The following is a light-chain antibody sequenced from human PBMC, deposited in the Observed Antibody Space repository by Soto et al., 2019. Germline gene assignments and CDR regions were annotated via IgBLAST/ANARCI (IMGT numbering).Light chain of an antibody. CDR1: SSDIGAYNY. V-gene: IGLV2-14*03. J-gene: IGLJ3*02. Sequence: QSVLTQPASVSGSPGQSITISCTGTSSDIGAYNYVSWYQQHPSKSPKLIIFDVTNRPSGVSDRFSGSKSGNTASLTISGLQPEDEADYYCSSYTLSDTLVMFGGGTKLTVL. CDR3: SSYTLSDTLVM. CDR2: DVT.